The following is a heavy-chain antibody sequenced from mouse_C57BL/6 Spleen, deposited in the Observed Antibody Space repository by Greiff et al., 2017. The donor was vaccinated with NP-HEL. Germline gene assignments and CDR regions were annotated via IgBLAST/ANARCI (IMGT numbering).Heavy chain of an antibody. Sequence: EVQLQQSGPGLVKPSQSLSLTCSVTGYSITSGYYWNWIRQFPGNKLEWMGYISYDGSNNYNPSLKNRISITRDTSKNQFFLKLNSVTTEDTATYYCAREGGYDGTWFACWGRGTLVTVSA. CDR3: AREGGYDGTWFAC. J-gene: IGHJ3*01. CDR1: GYSITSGYY. CDR2: ISYDGSN. D-gene: IGHD2-2*01. V-gene: IGHV3-6*01.